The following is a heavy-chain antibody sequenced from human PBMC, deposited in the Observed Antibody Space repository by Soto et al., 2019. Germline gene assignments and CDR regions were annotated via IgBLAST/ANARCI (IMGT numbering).Heavy chain of an antibody. CDR1: GFTFSSYA. CDR2: ISGSGGST. J-gene: IGHJ3*02. CDR3: ACRSGGSSDAFDI. V-gene: IGHV3-23*01. Sequence: EVQLLESGGGLVQPGGSLRLSCAASGFTFSSYAMSWVRQAPGKGLEWVSAISGSGGSTYYADSVKGRFTISRDNSKNTVYLQMNSLRAEDTAVYYCACRSGGSSDAFDIWGQGTMVTVSS. D-gene: IGHD2-15*01.